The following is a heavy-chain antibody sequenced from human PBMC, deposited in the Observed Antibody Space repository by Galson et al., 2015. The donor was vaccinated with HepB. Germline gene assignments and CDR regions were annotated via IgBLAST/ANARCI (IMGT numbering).Heavy chain of an antibody. V-gene: IGHV3-33*01. Sequence: SLRLSCAASGFAFSDFGIHWVRQAPGKGLEWVALTWADGSTQHYADSVRGRLRISRDNSKNTVYLQMNSLRADDTAVYYCAREAHIAVAAFDSWGQGTLVTVSS. CDR1: GFAFSDFG. J-gene: IGHJ4*02. CDR3: AREAHIAVAAFDS. CDR2: TWADGSTQ. D-gene: IGHD2-21*01.